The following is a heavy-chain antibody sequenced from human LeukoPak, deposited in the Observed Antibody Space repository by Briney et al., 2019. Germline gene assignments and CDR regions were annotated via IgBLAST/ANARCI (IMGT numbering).Heavy chain of an antibody. Sequence: GESLKISCKGSGYSFTSYWIGWARQMPGKGLEWMGIIYPGDSDTRYSPSFQGQVTISADKSISTAYLQWSSLKASDTAMYYCARRSSSWYGSDWFDPWGQGTLVTVSS. D-gene: IGHD6-13*01. CDR3: ARRSSSWYGSDWFDP. V-gene: IGHV5-51*01. CDR2: IYPGDSDT. CDR1: GYSFTSYW. J-gene: IGHJ5*02.